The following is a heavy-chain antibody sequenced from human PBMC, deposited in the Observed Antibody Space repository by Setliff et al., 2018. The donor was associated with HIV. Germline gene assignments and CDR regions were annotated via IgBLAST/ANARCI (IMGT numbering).Heavy chain of an antibody. D-gene: IGHD3-22*01. CDR3: ARDHDYYDSSKSWGFDY. CDR1: GDSISSGGYY. CDR2: IYTSGST. J-gene: IGHJ4*02. Sequence: CTVSGDSISSGGYYWSWIRQPAGKGLEWIGRIYTSGSTNYNPSLKSRVTISIDTSKNQFSLKLRPVTAADTAVYYCARDHDYYDSSKSWGFDYWGQGTLVTVSS. V-gene: IGHV4-61*02.